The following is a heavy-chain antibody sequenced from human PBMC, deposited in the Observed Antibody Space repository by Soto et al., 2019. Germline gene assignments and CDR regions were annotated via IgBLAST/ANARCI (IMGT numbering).Heavy chain of an antibody. Sequence: PGGSLRLSCVVSGFPFSNYAMTWVRQAPGKGLEWVSALSGSGVSTYYADSVMGRFTISRDSSKNTVSLEMTSLRAEDTAVYYCAKGGRQWLVTSDFNYWGQGALVTVSS. D-gene: IGHD6-19*01. CDR3: AKGGRQWLVTSDFNY. V-gene: IGHV3-23*01. CDR2: LSGSGVST. CDR1: GFPFSNYA. J-gene: IGHJ4*02.